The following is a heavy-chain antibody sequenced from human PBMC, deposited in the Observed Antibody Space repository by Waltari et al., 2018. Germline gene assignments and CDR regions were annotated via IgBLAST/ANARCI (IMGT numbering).Heavy chain of an antibody. Sequence: QLRLQESGPGLVKPSDTLSLTCTVSGGSISSTTSYWGWLRQPPGKGLEWIGSIYYSGNTYYNPSLKSRVTMSADTSKNQFSLKLSSVTAADTAVYYCARHQDWVVVSATWFAPWGQGTLVTVSS. CDR2: IYYSGNT. V-gene: IGHV4-39*01. CDR3: ARHQDWVVVSATWFAP. J-gene: IGHJ5*02. CDR1: GGSISSTTSY. D-gene: IGHD2-21*02.